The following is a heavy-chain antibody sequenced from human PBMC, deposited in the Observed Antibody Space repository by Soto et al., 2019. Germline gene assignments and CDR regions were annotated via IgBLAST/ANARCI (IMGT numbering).Heavy chain of an antibody. CDR3: ARGGSPYVWFNEF. CDR2: IIPVFGTT. D-gene: IGHD3-16*01. V-gene: IGHV1-69*01. J-gene: IGHJ4*02. Sequence: QEQLVQSGPEVKKPGSSVKVSCKDSGGLFSSFAISWVRQAPGQGLEWLGGIIPVFGTTNYAEKFQGRVTITADESTNTAYMGLSSLRSGDTAMYYCARGGSPYVWFNEFWGQGTLVTVSS. CDR1: GGLFSSFA.